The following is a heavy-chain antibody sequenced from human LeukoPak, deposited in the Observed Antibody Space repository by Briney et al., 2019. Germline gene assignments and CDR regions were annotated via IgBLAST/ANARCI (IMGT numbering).Heavy chain of an antibody. CDR2: INPNSGVI. CDR3: ARVVKTDYCGGDCYYFDS. V-gene: IGHV1-2*06. Sequence: GASVKVSCKASGYTFTDYYLHWVRQAPGQGLEWMGQINPNSGVINYAQKFRGRVTMTRDTSITTAYMDLSSLTSDDTAVYYCARVVKTDYCGGDCYYFDSWGQGTLVTVSS. J-gene: IGHJ4*02. CDR1: GYTFTDYY. D-gene: IGHD2-21*02.